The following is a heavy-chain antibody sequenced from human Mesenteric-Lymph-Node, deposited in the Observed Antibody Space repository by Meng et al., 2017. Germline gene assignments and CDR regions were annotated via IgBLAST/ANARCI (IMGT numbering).Heavy chain of an antibody. V-gene: IGHV3-74*01. CDR3: ARELPNHKDCSGGGCYSSGMDV. D-gene: IGHD2-15*01. CDR1: GFTFSSYA. Sequence: GGSLRLSCAASGFTFSSYAMSWVRQAPGKGLVLVSRINSDGSSTSYADSVKGRFTISRDNAKNTLYMQMNSLRAEDTAVYYCARELPNHKDCSGGGCYSSGMDVWGQGTMVTVSS. CDR2: INSDGSST. J-gene: IGHJ6*02.